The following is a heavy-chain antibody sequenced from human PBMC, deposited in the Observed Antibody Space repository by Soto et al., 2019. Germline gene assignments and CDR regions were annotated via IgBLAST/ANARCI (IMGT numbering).Heavy chain of an antibody. V-gene: IGHV3-33*01. CDR2: IWYDGSNK. CDR1: GFTFSSYG. J-gene: IGHJ4*02. CDR3: ARAPPQWLVPGDY. Sequence: QVQLVESGGGVVQPGRSLRLSCAASGFTFSSYGMHWVRQAPGKGLEWVAVIWYDGSNKYYADSVKGRFTISRDNSKSTLYLQMNSLRAEDTAVYYCARAPPQWLVPGDYWGQGTLVTVSS. D-gene: IGHD6-19*01.